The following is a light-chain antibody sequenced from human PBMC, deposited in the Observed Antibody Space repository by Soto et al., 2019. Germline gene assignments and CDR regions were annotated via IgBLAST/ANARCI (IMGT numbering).Light chain of an antibody. V-gene: IGLV1-47*01. J-gene: IGLJ1*01. Sequence: QSALTQPPSASGTPGQRVTISCSGSSSNIGSNTVNWYQQLPGTAPKLLIYRNNQRPSGVPDRFSGSKSGTSASLAISGLRSEDEADYYCAAWDDSLSGLYVFGTGTKVTVL. CDR1: SSNIGSNT. CDR3: AAWDDSLSGLYV. CDR2: RNN.